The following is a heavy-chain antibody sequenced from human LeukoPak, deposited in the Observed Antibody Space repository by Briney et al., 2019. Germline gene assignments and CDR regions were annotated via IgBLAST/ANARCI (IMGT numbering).Heavy chain of an antibody. CDR3: AREGYCSSTSCRWGIGYYYFDY. D-gene: IGHD2-2*01. CDR1: GFTFSSYA. J-gene: IGHJ4*02. Sequence: GGSLRLSCAASGFTFSSYAMHWVRQAPGKGLEWVAVISYDGSNKYCADSVKGRFTISRDNSKNTLYLRMNSLRAEDTAVYYCAREGYCSSTSCRWGIGYYYFDYWGQGTLVTVSS. V-gene: IGHV3-30-3*01. CDR2: ISYDGSNK.